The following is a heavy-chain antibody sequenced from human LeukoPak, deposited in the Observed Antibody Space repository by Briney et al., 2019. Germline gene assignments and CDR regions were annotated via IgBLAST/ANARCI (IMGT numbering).Heavy chain of an antibody. Sequence: SETLSLTCTVSGGSISSSSYYWGWIRQPPGKGLEWIGSIYYSGSTYYNPSLKSRVTISVDTSKNQFSLKLSSVTAADTAVYYCARDRVDSSGWRATYPEVYFDYWGQGTLVTVSS. CDR3: ARDRVDSSGWRATYPEVYFDY. J-gene: IGHJ4*02. V-gene: IGHV4-39*07. CDR2: IYYSGST. D-gene: IGHD6-19*01. CDR1: GGSISSSSYY.